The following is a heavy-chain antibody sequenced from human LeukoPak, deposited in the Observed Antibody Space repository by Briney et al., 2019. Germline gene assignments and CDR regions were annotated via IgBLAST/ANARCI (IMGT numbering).Heavy chain of an antibody. CDR1: GFTFSGSA. CDR2: IRSKDNGYAT. D-gene: IGHD6-13*01. Sequence: GGSLKLSCAASGFTFSGSAMHWVRQASGKGLEWVGRIRSKDNGYATAYAESVKGRFAISRDDSENTAYLQMNSLKIEDTAVYYCTSGLIAAGGENFDYWGQGTLVTVSS. J-gene: IGHJ4*02. V-gene: IGHV3-73*01. CDR3: TSGLIAAGGENFDY.